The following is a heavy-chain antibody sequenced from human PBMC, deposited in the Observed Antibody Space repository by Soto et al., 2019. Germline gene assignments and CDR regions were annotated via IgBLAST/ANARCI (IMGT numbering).Heavy chain of an antibody. V-gene: IGHV4-31*03. Sequence: SETLSLTCSVSGAPISRDHYSWSWIRHLPGKGLEWIGSIYDSGTTKYNPSLTSRLAFSVDTSKNQFSLKLTSVTAADTAVYYCALALGRTKGLDYGG. CDR3: ALALGRTKGLDY. J-gene: IGHJ4*01. CDR1: GAPISRDHYS. CDR2: IYDSGTT. D-gene: IGHD1-1*01.